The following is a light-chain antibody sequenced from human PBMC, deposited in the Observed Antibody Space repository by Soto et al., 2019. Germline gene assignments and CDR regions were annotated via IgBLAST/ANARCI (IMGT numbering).Light chain of an antibody. CDR1: QRVXSY. Sequence: AIRMTQCPSSLSASTGDRVTITCRASQRVXSYLVWYQQKPGKAPKVLXDAASTLQRGGPSRLSGSGSATDFTLTISCLQSEDFATYYFQQSYSTTRTFGQGTKVDIK. J-gene: IGKJ1*01. CDR3: QQSYSTTRT. CDR2: AAS. V-gene: IGKV1-8*01.